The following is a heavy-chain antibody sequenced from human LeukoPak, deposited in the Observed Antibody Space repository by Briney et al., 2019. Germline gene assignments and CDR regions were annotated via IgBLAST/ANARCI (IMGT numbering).Heavy chain of an antibody. CDR3: ARGPSGWGSLDS. J-gene: IGHJ4*02. Sequence: PGGSLRLSCAASGFTFSSYWMHWVRQAPGKGLVWVSRIISDGSSTNYADSVKGRFTISRDNAKNTLYLQVKSLRAEDTAVYYCARGPSGWGSLDSWGQGTLVTVSS. CDR2: IISDGSST. CDR1: GFTFSSYW. V-gene: IGHV3-74*01. D-gene: IGHD7-27*01.